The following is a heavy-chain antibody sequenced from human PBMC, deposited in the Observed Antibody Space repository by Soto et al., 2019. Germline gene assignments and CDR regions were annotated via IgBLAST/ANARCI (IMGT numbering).Heavy chain of an antibody. CDR3: ATRGFTFGGVIND. V-gene: IGHV4-30-2*01. CDR1: AGSISSGGYS. J-gene: IGHJ4*02. D-gene: IGHD3-16*01. CDR2: IYHSGNT. Sequence: LSLTCAVSAGSISSGGYSWGWIRQPPGKGPEWIGYIYHSGNTYYNPSLKSRVTISVDRSKNQFSLKLSSVTAADTAVYYCATRGFTFGGVINDWGQGTLVTVSS.